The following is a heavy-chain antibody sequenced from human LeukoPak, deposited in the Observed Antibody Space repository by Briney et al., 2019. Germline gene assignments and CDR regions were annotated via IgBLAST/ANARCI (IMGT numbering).Heavy chain of an antibody. V-gene: IGHV4-34*01. CDR1: GGSFSGYY. J-gene: IGHJ4*02. CDR3: ARGGYSYGYRY. Sequence: SETLSLTCAVYGGSFSGYYWGWIRQPLGKGLEWIGEINHSGSTNYNPSLKSRVTISVDTSKNQFSLKLGSVTAADTAVYYCARGGYSYGYRYWGQGTLVTVSS. CDR2: INHSGST. D-gene: IGHD5-18*01.